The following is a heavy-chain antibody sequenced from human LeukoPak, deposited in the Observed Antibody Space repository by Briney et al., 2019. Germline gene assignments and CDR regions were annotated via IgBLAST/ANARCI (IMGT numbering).Heavy chain of an antibody. CDR2: INPNTGDT. V-gene: IGHV1-2*02. CDR3: ARQDRVDYSNLGEY. J-gene: IGHJ4*02. D-gene: IGHD4-11*01. CDR1: GCTLTDYY. Sequence: ASVKVSCKASGCTLTDYYMHWVRQAPGQGLEWMGWINPNTGDTNYAQKFQGRVTMTRDTSISTAYMELSRLSSDDTAVYYCARQDRVDYSNLGEYWGQGTLVTVSS.